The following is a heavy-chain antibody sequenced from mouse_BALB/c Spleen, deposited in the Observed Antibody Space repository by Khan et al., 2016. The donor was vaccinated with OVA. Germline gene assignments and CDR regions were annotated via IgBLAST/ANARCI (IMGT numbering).Heavy chain of an antibody. D-gene: IGHD2-14*01. CDR1: GYTFTSYT. Sequence: QVQLKQSGAELARPGASVKMSCKASGYTFTSYTIHWIKQRPGQGLEWIGYLNPSSGYTNYNQKFKDKATLTADKSSTTAYMQLSSLTSDDSAVYYCARDGAYYRNDGWFAYWGQGTLVTVSA. V-gene: IGHV1-4*01. CDR2: LNPSSGYT. CDR3: ARDGAYYRNDGWFAY. J-gene: IGHJ3*01.